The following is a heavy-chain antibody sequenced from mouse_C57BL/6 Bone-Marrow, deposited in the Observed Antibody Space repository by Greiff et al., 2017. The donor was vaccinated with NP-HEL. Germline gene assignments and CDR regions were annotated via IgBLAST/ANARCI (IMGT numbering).Heavy chain of an antibody. CDR1: GYTFTSYW. CDR2: IYPGSGST. D-gene: IGHD2-2*01. J-gene: IGHJ2*01. CDR3: ASQRGSTMVTTWDY. V-gene: IGHV1-55*01. Sequence: QVQLQQPGAELVKPGASVKMSCKASGYTFTSYWITWVKQRPGQGLEWIGDIYPGSGSTNYNEKFKSKATLTVDTSSSTAYMQLSSLTSEDSAVYYCASQRGSTMVTTWDYRGQGTTLTVSS.